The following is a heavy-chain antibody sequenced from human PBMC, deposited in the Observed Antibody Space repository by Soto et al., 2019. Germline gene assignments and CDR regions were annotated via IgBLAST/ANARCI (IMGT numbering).Heavy chain of an antibody. V-gene: IGHV4-61*01. CDR2: IYYTGST. CDR3: ARVATGDRRAFDI. CDR1: GGSVSSGSYY. J-gene: IGHJ3*02. D-gene: IGHD7-27*01. Sequence: QVQLQESGPGLVKPSETLSLTCTVSGGSVSSGSYYWSCIRQPPGKGLEWIGYIYYTGSTNYNPSLKRRVTISVDTSKNQFSLKLSSVTAADTAVYYCARVATGDRRAFDIWGQGTMVTVSS.